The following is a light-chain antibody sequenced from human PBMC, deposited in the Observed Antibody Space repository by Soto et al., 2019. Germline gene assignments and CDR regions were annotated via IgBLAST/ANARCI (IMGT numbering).Light chain of an antibody. V-gene: IGLV2-11*01. CDR2: DVN. Sequence: QSVLTQPRSVSGSPGQSVTISCTGTNREVGAYNYVSWYQHHPGKAPKLILYDVNKRPAGVPDRFSGAKSGITASLTISVLQAEDDADYHRFSFSGGIGGGTKLTV. J-gene: IGLJ2*01. CDR1: NREVGAYNY. CDR3: FSFSGG.